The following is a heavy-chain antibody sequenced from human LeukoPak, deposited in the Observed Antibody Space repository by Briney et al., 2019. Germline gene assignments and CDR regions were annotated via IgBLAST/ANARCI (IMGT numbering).Heavy chain of an antibody. CDR3: ARGDRYWYFDL. Sequence: SETLSLTCTVSGGSMSPNYWSWIRQLPGKGLEWIAYMYYSGTIVDNPSFKSRVAISVDTSKNQFSLRLSSVTAADTARYYCARGDRYWYFDLWGRGTLVTVSS. D-gene: IGHD2-21*01. CDR2: MYYSGTI. CDR1: GGSMSPNY. J-gene: IGHJ2*01. V-gene: IGHV4-59*01.